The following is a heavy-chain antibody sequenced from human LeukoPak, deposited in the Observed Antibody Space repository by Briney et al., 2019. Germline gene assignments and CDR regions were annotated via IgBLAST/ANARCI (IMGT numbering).Heavy chain of an antibody. Sequence: GGSPRLSCAASGFTFSDYYMSWIRQAPGKGLEWVSYISSSGSTIYYADSVKGRFTISRDNAKNSLYLQMNSLRAEDTAVYYCARDLYSGSYHPCPDYWGQGTLVTVSS. V-gene: IGHV3-11*01. CDR2: ISSSGSTI. CDR3: ARDLYSGSYHPCPDY. CDR1: GFTFSDYY. D-gene: IGHD1-26*01. J-gene: IGHJ4*02.